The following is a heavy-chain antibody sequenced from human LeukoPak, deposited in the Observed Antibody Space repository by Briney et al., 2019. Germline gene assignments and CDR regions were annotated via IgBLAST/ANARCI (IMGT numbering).Heavy chain of an antibody. J-gene: IGHJ4*02. V-gene: IGHV3-21*01. CDR2: ISSSSSYI. CDR1: GFTFSSYS. Sequence: GESLRLSCAASGFTFSSYSMNWVRQAPGKGLEWVSSISSSSSYIYYADSVKGRFTISRDNAKNSLYLQMNSLRAEDTAVYYCAREVGIAVAGTLRGARVQDYWGQGTLVTVSS. CDR3: AREVGIAVAGTLRGARVQDY. D-gene: IGHD6-19*01.